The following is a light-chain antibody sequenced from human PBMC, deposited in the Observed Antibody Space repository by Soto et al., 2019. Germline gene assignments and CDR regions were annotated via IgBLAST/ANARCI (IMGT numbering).Light chain of an antibody. CDR1: QSVSSY. CDR2: DAS. J-gene: IGKJ1*01. V-gene: IGKV3-11*01. CDR3: QQYNKWPLT. Sequence: EIVLTQSPATLTLSPGERATLSCRASQSVSSYLAWYQQKPGQAPRLLIYDASNRATGIPARFSGSASGTEFTLTISSLQSEDFTVYYCQQYNKWPLTFGQGTKVDIK.